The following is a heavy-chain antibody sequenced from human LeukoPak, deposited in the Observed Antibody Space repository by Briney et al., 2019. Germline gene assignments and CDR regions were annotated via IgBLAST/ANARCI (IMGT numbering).Heavy chain of an antibody. CDR2: ISSSSSYI. Sequence: GGSLRLSCAASGFTFSSYSMNWVRQAPGKGLEWVSSISSSSSYIYYADSVKGRFTISRDNAKNSLYLQMNSLRAEDTAVYYCARGPTYHYYYYMDVWGKGTTVTVSS. J-gene: IGHJ6*03. D-gene: IGHD3-16*01. CDR3: ARGPTYHYYYYMDV. CDR1: GFTFSSYS. V-gene: IGHV3-21*01.